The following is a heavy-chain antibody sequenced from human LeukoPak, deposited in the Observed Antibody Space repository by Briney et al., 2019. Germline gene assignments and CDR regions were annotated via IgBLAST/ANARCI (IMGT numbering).Heavy chain of an antibody. CDR2: ISSSGSTI. J-gene: IGHJ6*04. CDR1: GFTFSSYE. D-gene: IGHD3-10*01. Sequence: PGGSLRLSCAASGFTFSSYEMNWVRQAPGKGLEWVSYISSSGSTIYYADSVKGRFTISRDNAKNSLYLQMNSLRAEDTAVYYCARDSTLVPRSKGGMDVWGKGTTVTVSS. V-gene: IGHV3-48*03. CDR3: ARDSTLVPRSKGGMDV.